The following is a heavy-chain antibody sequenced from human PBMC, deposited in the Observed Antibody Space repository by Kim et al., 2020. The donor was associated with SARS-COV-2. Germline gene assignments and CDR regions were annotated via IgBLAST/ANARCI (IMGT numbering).Heavy chain of an antibody. CDR1: GGTFSSYA. CDR2: IIPIFGTA. J-gene: IGHJ3*02. D-gene: IGHD3-22*01. V-gene: IGHV1-69*13. Sequence: SVKVSCKASGGTFSSYAISWVRQAPGQGLEWMGGIIPIFGTANYAQKFQGRVTITADESTSTAYMELSSLRSEDTAVYYCARHPRGDYDSSGLLRGAFDIWGQGTMVTVSS. CDR3: ARHPRGDYDSSGLLRGAFDI.